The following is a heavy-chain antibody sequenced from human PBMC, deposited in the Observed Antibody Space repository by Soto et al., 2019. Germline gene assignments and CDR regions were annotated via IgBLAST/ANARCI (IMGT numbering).Heavy chain of an antibody. CDR1: GGTFSSYA. CDR2: IIPILGTA. CDR3: AYSSAGGYSYGYVYYYGIDV. J-gene: IGHJ6*02. V-gene: IGHV1-69*01. D-gene: IGHD5-18*01. Sequence: QVQLVQSGAEVKKPGSSVKVSCKASGGTFSSYAISWVRQAPGQGLEWMGGIIPILGTANYAQKFQGRVTITADESTSTAYMELSRLRSEDTAVYYWAYSSAGGYSYGYVYYYGIDVWGQGTTVTVSS.